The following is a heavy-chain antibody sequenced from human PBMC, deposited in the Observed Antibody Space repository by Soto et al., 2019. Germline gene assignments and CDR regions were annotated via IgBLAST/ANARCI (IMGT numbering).Heavy chain of an antibody. V-gene: IGHV6-1*01. CDR2: TYYRSRWDN. D-gene: IGHD1-7*01. CDR3: AGTTSHQWYYMDV. Sequence: SQTLSLTCAIAGDSVSSNSAAWNWIRLSPSRGLEWLARTYYRSRWDNDYAVSVRSRITVNPDTSKNQFSLQLTSVTPEDTAVYYCAGTTSHQWYYMDVWGKGTPVTVSS. J-gene: IGHJ6*03. CDR1: GDSVSSNSAA.